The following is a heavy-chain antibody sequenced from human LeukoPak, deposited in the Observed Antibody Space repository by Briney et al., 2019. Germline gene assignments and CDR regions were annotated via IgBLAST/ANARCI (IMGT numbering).Heavy chain of an antibody. CDR2: ISGSGGST. D-gene: IGHD3-10*01. V-gene: IGHV3-23*01. J-gene: IGHJ5*02. CDR3: AKELWFGELSSPWFDP. CDR1: GFTFSSYG. Sequence: GSLGLSCAASGFTFSSYGMSWVRRAPGKGLEWVSAISGSGGSTYYADSVKGRFTISRDNSKNTLYLQMNSLRAEDTAVYYCAKELWFGELSSPWFDPWGQGTLVTVSS.